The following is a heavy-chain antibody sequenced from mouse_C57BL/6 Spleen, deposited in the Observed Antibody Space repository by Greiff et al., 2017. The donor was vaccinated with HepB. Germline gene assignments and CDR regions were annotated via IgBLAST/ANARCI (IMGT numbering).Heavy chain of an antibody. CDR2: INPSNGGT. V-gene: IGHV1-53*01. CDR1: GYTFTSYW. CDR3: ARAEGGYGYGRITWFAY. J-gene: IGHJ3*01. Sequence: QVQLQQPGTELVKPGASVKLSCKASGYTFTSYWMHWVKQRPGQGLEWIGNINPSNGGTKYNEKFKSKATLTVDKSSSTAYMQLSSLTSEDSAVYYCARAEGGYGYGRITWFAYWGQGTLVTVSA. D-gene: IGHD1-1*01.